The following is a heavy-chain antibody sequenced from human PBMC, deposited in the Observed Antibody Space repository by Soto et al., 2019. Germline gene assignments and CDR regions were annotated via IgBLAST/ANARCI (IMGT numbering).Heavy chain of an antibody. CDR1: EFTFSNYA. V-gene: IGHV3-23*01. D-gene: IGHD2-2*01. CDR2: ISTSGDTT. Sequence: EVQLLESGGGLVQPGGPLRLSCAASEFTFSNYAMTWVRQAPGKGLEWVSAISTSGDTTYYADSVKGRFSISRDNSRDTLYLQMNSLRAEDTAIYYCARKIYHRFDPWGQGNLVTVSS. CDR3: ARKIYHRFDP. J-gene: IGHJ5*02.